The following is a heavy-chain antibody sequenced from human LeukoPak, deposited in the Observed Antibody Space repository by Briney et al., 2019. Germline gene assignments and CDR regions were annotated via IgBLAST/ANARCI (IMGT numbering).Heavy chain of an antibody. Sequence: ASVKVSCKASGYTFTNYDISWVRQAPGKGLEWMGWIGPYNGNTDSAQEFQDRVTLTTDTSTSTAYMELRSLTSDDSAVYYCATGGGDWYSDLWGRGTLVTVSS. CDR2: IGPYNGNT. V-gene: IGHV1-18*01. J-gene: IGHJ2*01. D-gene: IGHD3-10*01. CDR3: ATGGGDWYSDL. CDR1: GYTFTNYD.